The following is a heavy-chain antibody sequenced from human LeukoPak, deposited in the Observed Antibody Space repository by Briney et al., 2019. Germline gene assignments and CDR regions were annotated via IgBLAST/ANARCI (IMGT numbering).Heavy chain of an antibody. CDR1: GGSFTNYF. CDR3: ARGRIAKIVVVHSFSYGMDV. V-gene: IGHV4-34*01. CDR2: INDYPADS. D-gene: IGHD3-22*01. J-gene: IGHJ6*02. Sequence: PETLSLTCTVFGGSFTNYFWTWIRHSPGKGLEWIGEINDYPADSKYNPSLNSRGSISLEKSKNQLSLELRSVTAADTAVYYCARGRIAKIVVVHSFSYGMDVWGQETTVTVSS.